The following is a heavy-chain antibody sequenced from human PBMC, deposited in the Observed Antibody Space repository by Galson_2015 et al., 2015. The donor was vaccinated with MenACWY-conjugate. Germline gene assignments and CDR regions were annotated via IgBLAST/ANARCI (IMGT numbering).Heavy chain of an antibody. CDR1: GFTFTNYA. D-gene: IGHD6-19*01. CDR3: AKGEVTSGVAESGLDV. J-gene: IGHJ4*02. V-gene: IGHV3-23*01. CDR2: ISASGVTA. Sequence: LRLSCAASGFTFTNYAMTWVRRAPGKGLEWVSSISASGVTAYYADSVKGRFTISKDISKNTLSLQMNSLRADDTAVYYCAKGEVTSGVAESGLDVWGQGALVTVSS.